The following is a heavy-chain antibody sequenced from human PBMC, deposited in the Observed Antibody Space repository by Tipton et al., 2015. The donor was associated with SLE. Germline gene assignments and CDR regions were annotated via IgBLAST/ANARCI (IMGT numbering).Heavy chain of an antibody. Sequence: GSLRLSCAVSGFTFSSYAMSWVRQAPGKGLEWVSAISGSGGSTYYADSVKGRFTISRDNSKNTLYLQMNSLRAEDTAVYYCASGGTRARKGDYPHPHFDYWGQGTLVTVSS. J-gene: IGHJ4*02. D-gene: IGHD4-17*01. CDR1: GFTFSSYA. CDR2: ISGSGGST. V-gene: IGHV3-23*01. CDR3: ASGGTRARKGDYPHPHFDY.